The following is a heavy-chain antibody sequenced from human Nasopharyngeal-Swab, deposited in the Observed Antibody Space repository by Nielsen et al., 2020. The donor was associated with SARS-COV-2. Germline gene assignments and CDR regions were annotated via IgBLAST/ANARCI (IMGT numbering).Heavy chain of an antibody. J-gene: IGHJ5*02. Sequence: GSLRLSCTVSGGSISSNSYYWGWIRQSPGKGLEWIGSFSYSGTTYFNPSLKSRVAISVDTSKNQFSVKLSSVTAADTAVYYCASYYYDSSDYSYWFDPWGQRTLVTVSS. CDR2: FSYSGTT. CDR1: GGSISSNSYY. V-gene: IGHV4-39*01. D-gene: IGHD3-22*01. CDR3: ASYYYDSSDYSYWFDP.